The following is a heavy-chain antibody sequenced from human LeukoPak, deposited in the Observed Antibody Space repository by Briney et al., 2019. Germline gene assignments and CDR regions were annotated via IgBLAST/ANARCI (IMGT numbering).Heavy chain of an antibody. Sequence: SETLSLTCTVSGGCISSYYWSWIRQPPGKGLEWIGYIYYSGSTNYNPSLKSRVTISVDTSKNQFSLKLSSVTAADTAVYYCARRYNYGFYFDYWGQGTLVTVSS. CDR2: IYYSGST. V-gene: IGHV4-59*01. J-gene: IGHJ4*02. D-gene: IGHD5-18*01. CDR1: GGCISSYY. CDR3: ARRYNYGFYFDY.